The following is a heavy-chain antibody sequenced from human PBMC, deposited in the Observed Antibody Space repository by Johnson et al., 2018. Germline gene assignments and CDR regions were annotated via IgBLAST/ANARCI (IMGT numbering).Heavy chain of an antibody. V-gene: IGHV3-33*05. CDR3: AREMSYYDSSGHLYYYGMDV. Sequence: QVQLVQAGGGVVQPGRSLRLSCAASGFTFSSYGMHWVRQAPGKGLEWVAVISYDGSNKYYADSVKGRFTISGDNSKNTLYPQMNSLRAEDTAVYYCAREMSYYDSSGHLYYYGMDVWGQGTTVTVSS. CDR2: ISYDGSNK. D-gene: IGHD3-22*01. CDR1: GFTFSSYG. J-gene: IGHJ6*02.